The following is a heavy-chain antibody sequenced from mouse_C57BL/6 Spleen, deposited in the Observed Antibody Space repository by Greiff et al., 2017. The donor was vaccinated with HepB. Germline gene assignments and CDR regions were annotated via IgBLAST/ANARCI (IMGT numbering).Heavy chain of an antibody. CDR1: GFTFSSYG. CDR2: ISSGGSYI. Sequence: EVQVVESGGDLVKPGGSLKLSCAASGFTFSSYGMSWVRQTPDKRLEWVATISSGGSYIYYPDSVKGRFTISRDNAKNTLYLQMSSLKSEDTALYYCASGYGSRPYWYFDVWGTGTTVTVSS. J-gene: IGHJ1*03. D-gene: IGHD2-10*02. CDR3: ASGYGSRPYWYFDV. V-gene: IGHV5-6*01.